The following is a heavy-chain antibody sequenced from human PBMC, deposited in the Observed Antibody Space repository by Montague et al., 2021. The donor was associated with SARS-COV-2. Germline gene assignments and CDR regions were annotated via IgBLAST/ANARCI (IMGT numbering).Heavy chain of an antibody. V-gene: IGHV3-20*04. CDR3: ARDKYCSSTSCYPRDYCYGMDV. J-gene: IGHJ6*02. CDR1: GFTFGDYG. Sequence: SLRLSCAASGFTFGDYGMSWVRQAPGRGLEWVSGINWNGGSTGYADSVKGRFTISRDNAKNSLYLQMNSLRAEDTALYYCARDKYCSSTSCYPRDYCYGMDVWGQGTTVTVSS. D-gene: IGHD2-2*01. CDR2: INWNGGST.